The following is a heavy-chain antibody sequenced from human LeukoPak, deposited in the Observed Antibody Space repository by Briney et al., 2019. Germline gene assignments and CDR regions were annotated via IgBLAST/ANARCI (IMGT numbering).Heavy chain of an antibody. D-gene: IGHD6-19*01. J-gene: IGHJ4*02. CDR3: VGYSSGWYAFDY. V-gene: IGHV3-21*01. Sequence: GGSLRLSGAASGFTFSSYSMNWVRQAPGKGLEWVSSISSSSSYIYYADSVKGRFTISRDNAKNSLYLQMNSLRAEDTAVYYCVGYSSGWYAFDYWGQGTLVTVSS. CDR2: ISSSSSYI. CDR1: GFTFSSYS.